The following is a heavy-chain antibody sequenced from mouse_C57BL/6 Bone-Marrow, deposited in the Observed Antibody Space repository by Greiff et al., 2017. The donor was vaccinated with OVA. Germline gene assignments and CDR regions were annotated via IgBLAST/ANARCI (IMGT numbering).Heavy chain of an antibody. V-gene: IGHV1-18*01. CDR3: ARSNTTAYFDY. J-gene: IGHJ2*01. D-gene: IGHD1-2*01. CDR1: GYTFTDYN. CDR2: INPNNGGT. Sequence: EVQLQQSGPELVKPGASVTIPCKASGYTFTDYNMDWVKQSHGKSLEWIGDINPNNGGTIYNQKFKGKATLTVEKSSSTAYMELRSLTSEDTAVYYCARSNTTAYFDYWGQGTTLTVSS.